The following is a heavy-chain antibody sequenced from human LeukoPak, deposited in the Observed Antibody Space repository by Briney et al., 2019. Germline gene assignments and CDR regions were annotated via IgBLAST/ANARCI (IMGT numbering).Heavy chain of an antibody. Sequence: ASVKVSCKASGYTFTSYGISWVRQAPGQGLEWMGWISAYNGNTNYAQKLQGRVTMTTDTSTSTAYMELRSLRSEDTAVYYCARVRDYYDSSGYYTDYWGQGTLVTVSS. CDR2: ISAYNGNT. CDR1: GYTFTSYG. D-gene: IGHD3-22*01. CDR3: ARVRDYYDSSGYYTDY. J-gene: IGHJ4*02. V-gene: IGHV1-18*01.